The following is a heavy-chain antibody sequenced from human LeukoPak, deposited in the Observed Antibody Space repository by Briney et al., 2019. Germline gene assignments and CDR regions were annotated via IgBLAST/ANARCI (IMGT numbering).Heavy chain of an antibody. CDR1: GYSFTSYW. CDR2: IYPGDSDT. D-gene: IGHD6-13*01. Sequence: GESLKISCKGSGYSFTSYWIGWVRQMPGKGLEWMGIIYPGDSDTRYNPSVQGQVTISADKSISTAYLQWSSLKASDTAMYYCARQWSGSWYYFDYWGQGTLVTVSS. CDR3: ARQWSGSWYYFDY. V-gene: IGHV5-51*01. J-gene: IGHJ4*02.